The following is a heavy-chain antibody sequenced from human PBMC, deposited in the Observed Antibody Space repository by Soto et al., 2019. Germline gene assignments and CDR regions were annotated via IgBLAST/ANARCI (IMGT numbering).Heavy chain of an antibody. CDR1: GGSISSSSYY. CDR2: IYYSGST. D-gene: IGHD6-13*01. J-gene: IGHJ4*02. CDR3: ATKPIKTVRNSSPY. Sequence: QLQLQESGPGLVKPSETLSLTCTVSGGSISSSSYYWGWIRQPPGKGLEWIGSIYYSGSTYYNPSLKSRVTIAADTSKNQFSLKRSSVTAADTAVYYCATKPIKTVRNSSPYWGQGTLVTVSS. V-gene: IGHV4-39*01.